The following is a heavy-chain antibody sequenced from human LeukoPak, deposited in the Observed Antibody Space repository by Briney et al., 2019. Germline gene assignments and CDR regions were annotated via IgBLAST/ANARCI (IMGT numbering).Heavy chain of an antibody. V-gene: IGHV1-8*03. CDR1: GYTFTSYD. D-gene: IGHD2-2*02. CDR3: ARGLTTLGYCSSTSCYNNWFDP. Sequence: ASVKVSCKASGYTFTSYDINWVRQATGQGLEWMGWMNPNSGNTGYAQKFQGRVTITRNTSISTAYMELSSLRSEDTAVYYCARGLTTLGYCSSTSCYNNWFDPWGQGTLATVFS. J-gene: IGHJ5*02. CDR2: MNPNSGNT.